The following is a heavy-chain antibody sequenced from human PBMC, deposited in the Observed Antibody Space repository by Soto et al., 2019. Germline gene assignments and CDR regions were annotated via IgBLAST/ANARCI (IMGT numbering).Heavy chain of an antibody. J-gene: IGHJ4*02. CDR2: IDHRGST. CDR3: SEGGWVFDY. V-gene: IGHV4-34*01. D-gene: IGHD6-19*01. CDR1: NGSFRGYY. Sequence: QVQRQQWGAGLLKPSETLSLTCAVYNGSFRGYYWSWFRQSPGKGLEWIAEIDHRGSTNYNPSLKSRVTISVDMSKNQFSLRLNSVTAADTAVYYCSEGGWVFDYWGQGTLVTVSS.